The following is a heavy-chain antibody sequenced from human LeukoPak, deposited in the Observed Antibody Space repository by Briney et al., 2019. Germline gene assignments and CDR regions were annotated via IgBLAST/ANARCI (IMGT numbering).Heavy chain of an antibody. CDR2: ISSSSIYI. J-gene: IGHJ3*02. Sequence: PGGSLRLSCAASGFTFSSYSMNWVRQAPGKGLEWVSSISSSSIYIYYADSVKGRFTISRDNAKNSLYLQMNSLRAEDTAVYYCAREDCSGGSCYSSEAFDIWGQGTMVTVSS. V-gene: IGHV3-21*01. CDR3: AREDCSGGSCYSSEAFDI. D-gene: IGHD2-15*01. CDR1: GFTFSSYS.